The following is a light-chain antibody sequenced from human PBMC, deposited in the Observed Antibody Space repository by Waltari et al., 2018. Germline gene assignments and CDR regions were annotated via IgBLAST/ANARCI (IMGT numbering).Light chain of an antibody. V-gene: IGKV1-5*01. CDR2: DAS. J-gene: IGKJ4*01. Sequence: DIQMTQSPSTLSASVGDRVTITCRASPSISSWLAWYQQKPGKARKLLIYDASSLESGVPSRFSGSGSGTEFTLTISSLQPDDFATYYCQQYNSYSLTFGGGTKVEIK. CDR1: PSISSW. CDR3: QQYNSYSLT.